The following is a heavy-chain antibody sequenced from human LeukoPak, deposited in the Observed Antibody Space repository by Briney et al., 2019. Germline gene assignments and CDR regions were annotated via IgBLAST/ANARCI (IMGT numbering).Heavy chain of an antibody. J-gene: IGHJ3*02. CDR2: ISSSSSYI. Sequence: GGSLRLSCAASGFTFSSYSMNWVRQAPGKGLEWVSSISSSSSYIYYADSVKGRFTISRDNAKNSLYLQMNSLRAEDTAGYYCARGRRDDAFDIWGQGTMVTVSS. CDR1: GFTFSSYS. V-gene: IGHV3-21*01. CDR3: ARGRRDDAFDI. D-gene: IGHD3-10*01.